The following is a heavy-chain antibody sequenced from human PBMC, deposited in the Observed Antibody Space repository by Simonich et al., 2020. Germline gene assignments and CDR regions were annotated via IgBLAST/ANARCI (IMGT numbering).Heavy chain of an antibody. J-gene: IGHJ3*02. CDR3: AREGAGNDAFDI. D-gene: IGHD1-26*01. V-gene: IGHV3-30*04. Sequence: QVQLVGSGGGVVQPGRSLRLSCEASGFTFSSYAMHWVRQAPGKGLGWLEVIHNDGSNKNYEDAVKGRFTISRDNSKNTLYLQMNSLRAEDTAVYYCAREGAGNDAFDIWGQGTMVTVSS. CDR2: IHNDGSNK. CDR1: GFTFSSYA.